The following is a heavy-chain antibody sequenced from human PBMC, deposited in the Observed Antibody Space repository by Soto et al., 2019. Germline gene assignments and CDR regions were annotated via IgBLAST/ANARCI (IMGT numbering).Heavy chain of an antibody. CDR2: ISGIGDRT. CDR3: VKDDGGNPSTHPY. Sequence: EVQLLESGGGLVQPGGSLRLSCAASGLTISNYPMSWVRQAPGKGLEWVSGISGIGDRTYYAVSVKGRFTISKDFSENSLSLHLDRLRVEDTAVYFCVKDDGGNPSTHPYWRQGTLVTVSS. V-gene: IGHV3-23*01. J-gene: IGHJ4*02. D-gene: IGHD2-15*01. CDR1: GLTISNYP.